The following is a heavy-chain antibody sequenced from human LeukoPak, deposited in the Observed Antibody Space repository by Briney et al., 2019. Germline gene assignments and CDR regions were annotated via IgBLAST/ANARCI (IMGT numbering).Heavy chain of an antibody. J-gene: IGHJ4*02. CDR1: GSTFSVHY. Sequence: GGSMRPSSPAAGSTFSVHYMDWVRPPEGKVLEWVGRIRNKGNGYTPKYAAAVNGRFRISRDDSNSSLYLQMNSLKTEDTAVYYCVITGGSGQFPFDSWGQGTLVTVSS. CDR3: VITGGSGQFPFDS. D-gene: IGHD2-15*01. V-gene: IGHV3-72*01. CDR2: IRNKGNGYTP.